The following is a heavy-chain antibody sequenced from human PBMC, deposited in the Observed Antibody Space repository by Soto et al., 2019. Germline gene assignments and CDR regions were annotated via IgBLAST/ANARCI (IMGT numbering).Heavy chain of an antibody. CDR1: GFTFSGYW. V-gene: IGHV3-74*01. D-gene: IGHD3-10*01. CDR2: INSDGSGT. J-gene: IGHJ4*02. Sequence: PGGSLRLSCAASGFTFSGYWMYWVRQAPGKGLVWVSRINSDGSGTNYADSVKGRFTISRDNAKNTLYLQMNSLSAEDTAVYYCASLPKGLSTFDSWGQGTLVTVSS. CDR3: ASLPKGLSTFDS.